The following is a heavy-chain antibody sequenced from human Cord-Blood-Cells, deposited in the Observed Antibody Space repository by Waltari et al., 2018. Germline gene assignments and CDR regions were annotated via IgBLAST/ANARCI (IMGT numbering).Heavy chain of an antibody. Sequence: QLQLQESGPGLVKPSETLSLTCTVSGGSISSSSYYWGWIRQPPGKGLEWIGSIYYSASTYYNPSLKSRVTISVDTSKNQFSLKLSSVTAADTAVYYCARHLSWYSDYWGQGTLVTVSS. V-gene: IGHV4-39*01. CDR2: IYYSAST. D-gene: IGHD6-13*01. J-gene: IGHJ4*02. CDR1: GGSISSSSYY. CDR3: ARHLSWYSDY.